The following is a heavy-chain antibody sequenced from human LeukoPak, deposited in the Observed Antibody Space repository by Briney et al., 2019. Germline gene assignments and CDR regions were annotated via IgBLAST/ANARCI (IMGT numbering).Heavy chain of an antibody. CDR3: ARGLRGQNYFDY. CDR2: INPSGGST. J-gene: IGHJ4*02. CDR1: GYTFTSYD. D-gene: IGHD5-12*01. V-gene: IGHV1-46*01. Sequence: GASVKVSCKASGYTFTSYDINWVRQATGQGLEWMGIINPSGGSTSYAQKFQGRVTMTRDTSTSTVYMELSSLRSEDTAVYYCARGLRGQNYFDYWGQGTLVTVSS.